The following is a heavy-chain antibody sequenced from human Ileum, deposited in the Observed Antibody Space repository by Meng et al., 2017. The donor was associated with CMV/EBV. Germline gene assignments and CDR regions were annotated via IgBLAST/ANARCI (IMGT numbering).Heavy chain of an antibody. CDR1: GFTVSNNY. CDR2: IYSGGNT. V-gene: IGHV3-53*01. D-gene: IGHD2/OR15-2a*01. Sequence: GESLKISCAASGFTVSNNYMTWVRQAPGKGLEWVSVIYSGGNTYYADSVKGRFTISRDNSKNTLYLQMNSLRAEDTAMYYCARVTFPTEHGYRGRGILVTVSS. J-gene: IGHJ4*02. CDR3: ARVTFPTEHGY.